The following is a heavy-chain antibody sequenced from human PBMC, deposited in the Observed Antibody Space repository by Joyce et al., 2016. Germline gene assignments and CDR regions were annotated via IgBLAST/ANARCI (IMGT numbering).Heavy chain of an antibody. Sequence: QLQLQESGSGLVKPSQTLSLTCAVSGASISSCGFSWSWIRQPPGKGREWIGYIYDTVTTDYNPSLKSRVTMSVDRSKNQFSLQMHSVSAADTAVYYCARLDPYTATSGYFDSWGQGTLVAVSS. CDR1: GASISSCGFS. J-gene: IGHJ4*02. CDR2: IYDTVTT. V-gene: IGHV4-30-2*01. D-gene: IGHD2-2*02. CDR3: ARLDPYTATSGYFDS.